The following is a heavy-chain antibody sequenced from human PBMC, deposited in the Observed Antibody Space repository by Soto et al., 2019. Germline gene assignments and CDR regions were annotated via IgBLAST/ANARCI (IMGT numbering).Heavy chain of an antibody. CDR2: ISGSGGST. D-gene: IGHD2-21*02. V-gene: IGHV3-23*01. Sequence: EVQLLESGGGLVQPGGSLRLSCAASGFTFSPYAMTWVRQAPGRGLEWVSAISGSGGSTYNADSVTCRFTISRDNSKNTLYLQMNSLRAEDTAVYYCAKDNHDIVVVTAILYWGQGTLVTVSS. CDR3: AKDNHDIVVVTAILY. J-gene: IGHJ4*02. CDR1: GFTFSPYA.